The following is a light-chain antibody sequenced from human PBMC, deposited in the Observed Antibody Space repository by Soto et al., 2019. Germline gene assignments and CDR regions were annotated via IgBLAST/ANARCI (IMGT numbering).Light chain of an antibody. Sequence: QSALTQPRSVSGSPGQSVNIPGTGTSDDVGGYNYVSWYQQHPGKGPKLMISDVTKRPSGVPDRFSGSKSGNTASLTISWLQAEDEADYYCCSYVGSDSSYVFGTGTKLTVL. CDR3: CSYVGSDSSYV. CDR2: DVT. CDR1: SDDVGGYNY. V-gene: IGLV2-11*01. J-gene: IGLJ1*01.